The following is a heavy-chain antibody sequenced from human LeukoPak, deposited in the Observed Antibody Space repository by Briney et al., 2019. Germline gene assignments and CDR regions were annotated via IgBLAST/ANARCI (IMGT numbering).Heavy chain of an antibody. V-gene: IGHV4-4*09. CDR2: IYTSGST. D-gene: IGHD3-16*01. Sequence: PSETLSLTCTVSGVSISSYYWSWVRQPPGKGLEWIGYIYTSGSTNYNPSLKSRVTISVHTSKNQFSLKLSSVTAADTAVYYCARLTLYYYYMDVWGKGTTVTVSS. CDR3: ARLTLYYYYMDV. J-gene: IGHJ6*03. CDR1: GVSISSYY.